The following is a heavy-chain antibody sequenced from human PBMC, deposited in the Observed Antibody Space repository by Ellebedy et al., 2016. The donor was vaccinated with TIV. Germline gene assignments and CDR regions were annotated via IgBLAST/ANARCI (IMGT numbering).Heavy chain of an antibody. CDR3: ARPVDTAMATGAFDI. Sequence: GESLKISCAASGFTFSNYWMHWVRQAPGKGLEWVAVISFDGSNKYYADSVKGRFSISRDNSKNTLYLQMNSLRAEDTAVYYCARPVDTAMATGAFDIWGQGTMVTVSS. V-gene: IGHV3-30*03. D-gene: IGHD5-18*01. CDR2: ISFDGSNK. CDR1: GFTFSNYW. J-gene: IGHJ3*02.